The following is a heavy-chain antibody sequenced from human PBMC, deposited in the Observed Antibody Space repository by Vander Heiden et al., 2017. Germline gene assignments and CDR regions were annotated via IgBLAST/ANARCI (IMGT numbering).Heavy chain of an antibody. V-gene: IGHV3-30*18. CDR2: ISYDGSNK. CDR3: AKSFLDAFDI. Sequence: QVQLVESGGGVVQPGRSLRLSCAASGFTFSSYGMHWVRQAPGKGLEWVAVISYDGSNKYDADSVKGRFTISRDNSKNTLYLQMNSLRAEDTAVYYCAKSFLDAFDIWGQGTMVTVSS. J-gene: IGHJ3*02. CDR1: GFTFSSYG.